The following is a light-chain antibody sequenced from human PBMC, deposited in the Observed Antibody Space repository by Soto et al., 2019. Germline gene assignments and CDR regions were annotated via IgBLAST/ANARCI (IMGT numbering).Light chain of an antibody. Sequence: DIQMTQSPSTLSASVGDRVTITCRASQSISGCLAGYQQKPGKVPKLLIYKASNLESGVPSRFSGSGSGTEFTLTISSLQADDFATYYCHQYNSYPYTFGEGTKLESK. CDR3: HQYNSYPYT. CDR2: KAS. J-gene: IGKJ2*01. V-gene: IGKV1-5*03. CDR1: QSISGC.